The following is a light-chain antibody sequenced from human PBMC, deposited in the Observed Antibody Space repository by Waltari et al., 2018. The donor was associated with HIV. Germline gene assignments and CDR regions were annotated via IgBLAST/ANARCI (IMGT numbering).Light chain of an antibody. V-gene: IGKV6D-21*02. CDR1: QSIGSS. J-gene: IGKJ5*01. CDR3: QQSNGSPIT. CDR2: YAS. Sequence: EIVLTKSPDSQSLTPKEKVNITCRASQSIGSSLHWYQQKPHQSPKLLIKYASQSISGVPSRFSGSGSGTDFTLSINSLEAEDAAAYYCQQSNGSPITFGQGTRLEIK.